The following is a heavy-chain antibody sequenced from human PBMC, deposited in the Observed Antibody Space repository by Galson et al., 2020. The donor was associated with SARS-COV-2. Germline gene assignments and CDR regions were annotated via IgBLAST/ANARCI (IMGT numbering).Heavy chain of an antibody. J-gene: IGHJ5*02. CDR2: VKSKTNSYAT. D-gene: IGHD2-2*01. CDR1: GFTFSGSA. Sequence: GGSLRLSCAASGFTFSGSAIHWVRQASGKGLEWVGRVKSKTNSYATAYAASVKGGFTISRDDSRNTAYLQMNSLKTEDTALYYCTVGYCSSTTCYPRFDPWGQGTLVTVSS. CDR3: TVGYCSSTTCYPRFDP. V-gene: IGHV3-73*01.